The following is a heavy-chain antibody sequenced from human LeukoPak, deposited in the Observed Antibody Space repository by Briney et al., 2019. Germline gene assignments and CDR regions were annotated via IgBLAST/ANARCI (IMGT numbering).Heavy chain of an antibody. V-gene: IGHV4-30-2*01. D-gene: IGHD1-26*01. CDR2: IYHSGST. CDR3: TRGGISGSYN. J-gene: IGHJ4*02. CDR1: GGSISSGGYS. Sequence: SQTLSLTCAVSGGSISSGGYSWSWIRQPPGKGLEWIGYIYHSGSTYYNPSLKSRVTISVDRSKNQFSLRLNSVTAADTAVYYCTRGGISGSYNWGQGTLVTVSS.